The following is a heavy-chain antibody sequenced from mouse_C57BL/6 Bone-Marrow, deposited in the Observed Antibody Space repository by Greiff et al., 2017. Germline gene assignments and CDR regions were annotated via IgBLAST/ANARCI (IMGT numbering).Heavy chain of an antibody. V-gene: IGHV5-9*01. CDR2: ISGGGGNT. D-gene: IGHD1-1*01. Sequence: EVKLVESGGGLVKPGGSLKLSCAASGFTFSSYTMSWVRQTPEKRLEWVATISGGGGNTYYPDSVKGRFTISRDNAKNTLYLQMSSLRSEDTALYYCARHDYYGSSYGFAYWGQGTLVTVSA. CDR3: ARHDYYGSSYGFAY. CDR1: GFTFSSYT. J-gene: IGHJ3*01.